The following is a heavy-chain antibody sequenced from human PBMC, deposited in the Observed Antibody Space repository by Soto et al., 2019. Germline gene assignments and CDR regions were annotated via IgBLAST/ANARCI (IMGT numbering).Heavy chain of an antibody. D-gene: IGHD4-17*01. CDR2: ISSSSTYI. CDR3: ARERPTVTDAFAI. J-gene: IGHJ3*02. CDR1: GFTFSSYS. Sequence: GGSLRLSCAASGFTFSSYSMNWVRQAPGKGLEWVSSISSSSTYIYYADSVKGRFTISRDNAKNSLYLQMNSLRAEDTAVYYCARERPTVTDAFAIWGQGTMVTVSS. V-gene: IGHV3-21*01.